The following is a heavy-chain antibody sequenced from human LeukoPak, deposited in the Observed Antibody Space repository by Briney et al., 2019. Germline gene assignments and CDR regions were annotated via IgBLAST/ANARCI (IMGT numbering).Heavy chain of an antibody. J-gene: IGHJ4*02. V-gene: IGHV4-34*01. D-gene: IGHD2-2*02. CDR1: GGSFSGYY. CDR3: ARDPLPAAIGYYFDY. CDR2: INHSGST. Sequence: SETLSLTCAVYGGSFSGYYWSWIRQPPGKGLEWIGEINHSGSTNYNPSLKSRVTISVDTSKNQFSLKLSSVTAADTAVYYCARDPLPAAIGYYFDYWGQGTLVTVSS.